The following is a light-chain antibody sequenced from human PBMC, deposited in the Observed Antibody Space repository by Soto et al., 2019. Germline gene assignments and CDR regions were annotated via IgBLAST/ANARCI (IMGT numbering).Light chain of an antibody. J-gene: IGKJ5*01. CDR2: DTS. Sequence: EMVMTKPPVTRSVSPGVGATRSCRASQTLSNSFIAWYQQKPGQAPRLLIYDTSSRATGVPDRYSASGSGTDFKLTIRSLEPEDFAVFFCQHHCSADIRFAQGTRLEI. V-gene: IGKV3D-20*02. CDR1: QTLSNSF. CDR3: QHHCSADIR.